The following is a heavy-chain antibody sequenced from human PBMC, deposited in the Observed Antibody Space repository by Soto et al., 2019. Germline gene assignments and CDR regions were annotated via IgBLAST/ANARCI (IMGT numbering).Heavy chain of an antibody. D-gene: IGHD3-22*01. CDR1: GVTFSSYW. J-gene: IGHJ4*02. CDR3: ATDRGGYYDSSGYYY. CDR2: IKQDGSEK. V-gene: IGHV3-7*01. Sequence: GSLRLSCAASGVTFSSYWLSWVRQAPGKGLEWVANIKQDGSEKYYVDSVKGRFTISRDNAKNSLYLQMNSLRAEDTAVYNCATDRGGYYDSSGYYYWGQGTLVTVSS.